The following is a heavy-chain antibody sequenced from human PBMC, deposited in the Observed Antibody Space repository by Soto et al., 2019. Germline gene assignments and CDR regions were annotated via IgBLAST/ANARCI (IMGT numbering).Heavy chain of an antibody. CDR3: AAPSYYDFWSGYGNAFDI. J-gene: IGHJ3*02. CDR2: IVVGSGNT. CDR1: GFTFTSSA. V-gene: IGHV1-58*01. D-gene: IGHD3-3*01. Sequence: GASVKVSCKASGFTFTSSAVQWVRQARGQRLEWIGWIVVGSGNTNYAQKFQERVTITRDMSTSTAYMELSSLRSEDTAVYYCAAPSYYDFWSGYGNAFDIWGQGTVVTVSS.